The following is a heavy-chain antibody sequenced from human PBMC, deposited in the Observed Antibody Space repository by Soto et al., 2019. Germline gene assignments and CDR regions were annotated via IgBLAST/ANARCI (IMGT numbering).Heavy chain of an antibody. Sequence: EVQLVQSGAEVKKPGESLKISCKGSGYSFTSYWIGWVRQMPGKGLEWMGIIYPGDSDTRYSPSFPGQVTISADKSIRTAYLQWSSLKASDTAVYYCARHRNYDILTGPPDYWGQGILVTVSS. CDR1: GYSFTSYW. J-gene: IGHJ4*02. D-gene: IGHD3-9*01. CDR3: ARHRNYDILTGPPDY. CDR2: IYPGDSDT. V-gene: IGHV5-51*01.